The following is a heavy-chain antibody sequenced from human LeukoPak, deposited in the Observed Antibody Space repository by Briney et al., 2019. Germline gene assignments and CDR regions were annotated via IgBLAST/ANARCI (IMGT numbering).Heavy chain of an antibody. Sequence: SVKVSCKASGGTFSSYAISWVRQAPGQGLEWMGGIIPIFGTANYAQKFQGRVTITTDESTSTAYMELSSLRSEDTAVYYCARALPEKYCSSTSCVIDYWGQGTLVTVSS. CDR3: ARALPEKYCSSTSCVIDY. CDR2: IIPIFGTA. V-gene: IGHV1-69*05. D-gene: IGHD2-2*01. J-gene: IGHJ4*02. CDR1: GGTFSSYA.